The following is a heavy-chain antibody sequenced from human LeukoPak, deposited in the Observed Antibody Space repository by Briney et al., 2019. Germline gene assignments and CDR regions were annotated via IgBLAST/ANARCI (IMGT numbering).Heavy chain of an antibody. CDR1: GFTLSDYY. Sequence: GGSLRLSCAASGFTLSDYYMSWIRQAPGKGLEWVSYISSSGSTIYYADSVKGRFTISRDNAKNSLYLQMNSLRAEDTAVYYCARDSYDFWSGYYYGMDVWGQGTTVTVSS. V-gene: IGHV3-11*01. J-gene: IGHJ6*02. D-gene: IGHD3-3*01. CDR2: ISSSGSTI. CDR3: ARDSYDFWSGYYYGMDV.